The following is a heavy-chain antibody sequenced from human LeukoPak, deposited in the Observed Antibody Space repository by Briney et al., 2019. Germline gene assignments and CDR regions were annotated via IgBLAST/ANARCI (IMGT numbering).Heavy chain of an antibody. D-gene: IGHD3-3*01. J-gene: IGHJ4*02. CDR2: ISSRSSII. CDR1: GCTFSSYS. Sequence: GGSLRLSCAASGCTFSSYSKNWVRQAPGKGLEWVSYISSRSSIIYYADSVKGRFTISRDDAKNSLYLQMNSLRAEDTAVYYCVREHNYDFWSGPFDYWGQGTLVTVSS. V-gene: IGHV3-48*04. CDR3: VREHNYDFWSGPFDY.